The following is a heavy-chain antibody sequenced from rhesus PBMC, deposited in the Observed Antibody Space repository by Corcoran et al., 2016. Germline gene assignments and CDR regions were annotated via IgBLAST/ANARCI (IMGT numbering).Heavy chain of an antibody. D-gene: IGHD3-3*01. Sequence: QLQLQESGPGLVKPSETLSLTCAVSGGSLSSHHWRWIRQPPGTGPEWVGRISGSGGSTDYNPSLKRRVTISTDTSKNQFSLKLSSVTAADTAVYYCARTYYNFWSGYDGRFDVWGAGVLVTVSS. CDR1: GGSLSSHH. V-gene: IGHV4-173*01. CDR3: ARTYYNFWSGYDGRFDV. J-gene: IGHJ5-1*01. CDR2: ISGSGGST.